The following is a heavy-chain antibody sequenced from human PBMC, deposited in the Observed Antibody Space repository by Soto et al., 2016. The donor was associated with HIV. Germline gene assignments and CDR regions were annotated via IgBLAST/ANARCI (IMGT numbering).Heavy chain of an antibody. V-gene: IGHV3-23*01. CDR2: ISGSGGNT. D-gene: IGHD1-7*01. J-gene: IGHJ5*02. CDR1: GFTFSSYA. CDR3: AKDGWFDWNCDNGFDP. Sequence: EVQLLESGGGLVQPGGSLRLSCAASGFTFSSYAMSWVRQSPGKGLEWVSVISGSGGNTYYADSVKGRFTISRDNSKNTLYLQMNSLRAEDTAVYYCAKDGWFDWNCDNGFDPWGQGTLVTVSS.